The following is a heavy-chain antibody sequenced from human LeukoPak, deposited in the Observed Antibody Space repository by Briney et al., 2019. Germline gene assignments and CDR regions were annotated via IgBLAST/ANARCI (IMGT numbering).Heavy chain of an antibody. V-gene: IGHV3-30*03. D-gene: IGHD4-17*01. CDR3: ARGTTFDY. Sequence: PGGSLRLSCAASGFTFSNYGMHWVRQAPGKGLEWVAVISYDESDKYYADSVKGRFTISRDNSKNTLYLQMNSLRAEDTAVYYCARGTTFDYWGQGTLVTVSS. J-gene: IGHJ4*02. CDR1: GFTFSNYG. CDR2: ISYDESDK.